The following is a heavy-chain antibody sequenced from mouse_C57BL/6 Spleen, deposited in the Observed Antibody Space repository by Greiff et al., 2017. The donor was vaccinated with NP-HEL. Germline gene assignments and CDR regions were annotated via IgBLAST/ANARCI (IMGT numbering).Heavy chain of an antibody. CDR3: ARDHYYGSSSYAMDY. CDR2: IYPGDGDT. D-gene: IGHD1-1*01. Sequence: QVQLQQSGPELVKPGASVKISCKASGYAFSSSWMNWVKQRPGKGLEWIGRIYPGDGDTNYNGKFKGKATLTADKSSSTSYMQLSSLTSEDSAVYFCARDHYYGSSSYAMDYWGQGTSVTVSS. V-gene: IGHV1-82*01. J-gene: IGHJ4*01. CDR1: GYAFSSSW.